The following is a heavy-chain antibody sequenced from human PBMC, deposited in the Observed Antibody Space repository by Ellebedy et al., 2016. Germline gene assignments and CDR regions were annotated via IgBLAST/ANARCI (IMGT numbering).Heavy chain of an antibody. V-gene: IGHV4-38-2*02. D-gene: IGHD4-17*01. CDR1: GYSISSGYY. CDR3: ARVRAYGDYSVDY. J-gene: IGHJ4*02. Sequence: SETLSLTCTVSGYSISSGYYWGWIRQPPGKGLQWIGSIYHLGNTYYNPSLKSRVTMSVDTSQNQFSLRLRSVTAADTAVYYCARVRAYGDYSVDYWGQGTLVTVSS. CDR2: IYHLGNT.